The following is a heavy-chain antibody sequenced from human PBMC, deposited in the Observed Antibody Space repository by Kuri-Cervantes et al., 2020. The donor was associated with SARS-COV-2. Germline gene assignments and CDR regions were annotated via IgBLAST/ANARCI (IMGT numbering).Heavy chain of an antibody. Sequence: GSLSLSCTVSGGSISSYYWSWIRQPPGKGLEWIGYIYYSGSTNYNPSLKSRVTISVDTSKNQFSLKLSSVTAADTAVYYCARGGGYSNLGYYFDYWGQGTLVTVSS. CDR2: IYYSGST. V-gene: IGHV4-59*01. CDR3: ARGGGYSNLGYYFDY. D-gene: IGHD4-11*01. J-gene: IGHJ4*02. CDR1: GGSISSYY.